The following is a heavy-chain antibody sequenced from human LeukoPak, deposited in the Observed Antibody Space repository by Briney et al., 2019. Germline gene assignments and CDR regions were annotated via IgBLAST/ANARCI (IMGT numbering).Heavy chain of an antibody. D-gene: IGHD3-16*01. Sequence: SETLSLTCAVYGGSFSGYYWSWIRQPPGKGLEWIGEINHSGSTNYIPSLKSRVTISVDRSKNQFSLKLSSVTAADTAVYYCATSSGGTEEIDYWGQGTLVTVSS. CDR3: ATSSGGTEEIDY. CDR2: INHSGST. V-gene: IGHV4-34*01. J-gene: IGHJ4*02. CDR1: GGSFSGYY.